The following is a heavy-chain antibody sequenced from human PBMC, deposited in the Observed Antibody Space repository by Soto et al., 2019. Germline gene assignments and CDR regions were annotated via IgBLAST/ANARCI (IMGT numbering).Heavy chain of an antibody. V-gene: IGHV3-23*01. CDR2: ISTSDHTT. Sequence: GGSLRLSCAASGFTFSRYAMSWVRQAPGKGLEWVSSISTSDHTTYYADSVKGRFTISTDNSKNTLYVQMNGLRVEDTAVYYCAKNGYGSDVLWWFDPWGQGTLVTVSS. J-gene: IGHJ5*02. CDR3: AKNGYGSDVLWWFDP. CDR1: GFTFSRYA. D-gene: IGHD5-12*01.